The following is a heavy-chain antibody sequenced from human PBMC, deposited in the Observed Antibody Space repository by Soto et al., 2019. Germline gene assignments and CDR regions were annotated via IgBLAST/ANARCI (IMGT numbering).Heavy chain of an antibody. Sequence: ASVKVSCKASGYTFTSYYMHWVRQAPGEGLEWMGIINPSGGSTSYAQKFQGRVTMTRDTSTSTVYMELSSLRSEDTAVYYCAREYRSGGSCYSDAFDIWGQGTMVTVSS. D-gene: IGHD2-15*01. CDR2: INPSGGST. CDR3: AREYRSGGSCYSDAFDI. CDR1: GYTFTSYY. V-gene: IGHV1-46*03. J-gene: IGHJ3*02.